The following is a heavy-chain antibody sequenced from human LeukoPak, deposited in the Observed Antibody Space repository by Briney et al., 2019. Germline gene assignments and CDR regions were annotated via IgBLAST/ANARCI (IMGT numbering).Heavy chain of an antibody. D-gene: IGHD6-13*01. CDR3: ARIDSSSWYVY. J-gene: IGHJ4*02. CDR2: IYYSGST. V-gene: IGHV4-59*12. CDR1: GGSISSYY. Sequence: SETLSLTCTVSGGSISSYYWSWLRQPPGKGLEWIGYIYYSGSTNYNPSLKSRVTISVDTSKNQFSLKLSSVTAADTAVYYCARIDSSSWYVYWGQGTLVTVSS.